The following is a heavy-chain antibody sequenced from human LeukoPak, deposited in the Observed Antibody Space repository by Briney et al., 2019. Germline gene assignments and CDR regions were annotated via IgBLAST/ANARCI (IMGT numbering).Heavy chain of an antibody. CDR2: IWYDGSNK. Sequence: GGSLRLSCAASGFTFSSYGMHWVRQAPGKGLEWVAVIWYDGSNKYYADSVKGRFTISRDNSKNTLYLQMNSLRAEDTAVYYCAKWKYSNSGIDDYWGQGTLVTVSS. CDR1: GFTFSSYG. CDR3: AKWKYSNSGIDDY. J-gene: IGHJ4*02. V-gene: IGHV3-33*06. D-gene: IGHD6-6*01.